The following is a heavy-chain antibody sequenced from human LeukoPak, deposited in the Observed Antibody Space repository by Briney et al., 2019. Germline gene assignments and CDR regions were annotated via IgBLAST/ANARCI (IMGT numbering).Heavy chain of an antibody. J-gene: IGHJ4*02. D-gene: IGHD3-22*01. CDR2: ISSNGGTT. Sequence: GGSLRLSCSASGFTVSSYVMHWVRQAPGKGLEYVSAISSNGGTTYYADSVKGRFTISRDNSKNTLYLQMSSLRAEDTAVFYCVRYYYDSSGYQRYFDYWGQGTLVTVSS. CDR1: GFTVSSYV. CDR3: VRYYYDSSGYQRYFDY. V-gene: IGHV3-64D*09.